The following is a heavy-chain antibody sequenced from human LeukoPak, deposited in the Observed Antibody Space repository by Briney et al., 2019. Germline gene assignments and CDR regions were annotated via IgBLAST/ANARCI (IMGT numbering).Heavy chain of an antibody. CDR1: GASFNSDDQY. CDR3: SRGLDSRKLGY. V-gene: IGHV4-31*03. Sequence: SETLSLTCTVSGASFNSDDQYWNWIRQSPCKRLEWIGSIDPSGLLYNNPSLESRVTMSRDMSKTPFSQSLNSVTAADTAVYFCSRGLDSRKLGYWGQGILVTVSS. CDR2: IDPSGLL. J-gene: IGHJ4*02. D-gene: IGHD3-22*01.